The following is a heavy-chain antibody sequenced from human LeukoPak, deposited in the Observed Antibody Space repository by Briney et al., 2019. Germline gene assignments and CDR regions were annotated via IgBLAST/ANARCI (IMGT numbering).Heavy chain of an antibody. V-gene: IGHV3-21*01. Sequence: GGSLRLSCVASGFAFSDDSMNWVRQPPGKGLEWVSSISSTSTYIYYADSVKGRFTISRDNARNSLFLQMNNLRVDDSAVYYCAREYTAMVYDYWGQGNLVTVSS. CDR2: ISSTSTYI. CDR1: GFAFSDDS. CDR3: AREYTAMVYDY. D-gene: IGHD5-18*01. J-gene: IGHJ4*02.